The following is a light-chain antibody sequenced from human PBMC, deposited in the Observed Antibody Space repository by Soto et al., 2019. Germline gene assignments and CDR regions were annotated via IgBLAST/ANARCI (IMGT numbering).Light chain of an antibody. V-gene: IGLV2-14*01. CDR3: DSYTSSSSYA. CDR2: DVS. J-gene: IGLJ1*01. Sequence: LTQPASVSGSPGQSITISCTGTGSDVGAYRYVSWYQQHPGQAPKLIIYDVSNRPSGVSDRFSGSKSGNTASLTISGLQSEDEADYYCDSYTSSSSYAFGTGTKVTVL. CDR1: GSDVGAYRY.